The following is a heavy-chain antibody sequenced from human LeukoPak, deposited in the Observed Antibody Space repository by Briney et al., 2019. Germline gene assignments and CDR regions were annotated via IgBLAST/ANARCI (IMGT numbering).Heavy chain of an antibody. CDR3: ARDHGGGSYFDY. CDR2: ISYDGSNK. D-gene: IGHD2-15*01. CDR1: GFTFSSYT. V-gene: IGHV3-30*01. J-gene: IGHJ4*02. Sequence: VGSLRLSCVASGFTFSSYTMHWVLEAPAMGIERVAVISYDGSNKYYADSVKGRFTISRDNSKNTLYLQMDSLRAEDTAVYYCARDHGGGSYFDYWGQGTLVTVSS.